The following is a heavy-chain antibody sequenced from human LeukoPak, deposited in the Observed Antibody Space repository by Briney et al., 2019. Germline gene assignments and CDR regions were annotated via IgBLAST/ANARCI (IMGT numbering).Heavy chain of an antibody. V-gene: IGHV3-21*01. Sequence: GGSLRLSCAASGFTFSSYSMNWVRQAPGKGLEWVSSITSSSTYIYYADSVKGRFTISRDDPKNSLYLQMNSLRAEDTAVYYCAKGSKEVLFTRDHYMDVWGKGTTVTISS. CDR1: GFTFSSYS. J-gene: IGHJ6*03. CDR2: ITSSSTYI. D-gene: IGHD3-3*01. CDR3: AKGSKEVLFTRDHYMDV.